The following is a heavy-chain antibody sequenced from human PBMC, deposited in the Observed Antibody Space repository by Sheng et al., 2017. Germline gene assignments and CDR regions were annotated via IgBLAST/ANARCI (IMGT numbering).Heavy chain of an antibody. CDR3: ARRDGNDAFDI. Sequence: QVQLVQSGAEVKKPGSSVKVSCKASGGTFSSYTISWVRQAPGQGLEWMGRIIPILGIANYAQKFQGRVTITADKSTSTAYMELSSLRSEDTAVYYCARRDGNDAFDIWGQGTMVTVSS. V-gene: IGHV1-69*02. CDR2: IIPILGIA. J-gene: IGHJ3*02. CDR1: GGTFSSYT.